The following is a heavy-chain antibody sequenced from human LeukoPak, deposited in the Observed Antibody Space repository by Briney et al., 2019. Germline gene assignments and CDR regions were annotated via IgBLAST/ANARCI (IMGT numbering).Heavy chain of an antibody. CDR3: AKGTCIVSTSAPLHF. CDR1: GFIFDDYA. J-gene: IGHJ4*02. V-gene: IGHV3-43D*03. Sequence: PGGSLRLSCAASGFIFDDYAMHWVRQAPGKGLEWISLISWNGGTSYYAESLKGRFTIFRDNSKNSLFLQMNSLGLDDSAFYYCAKGTCIVSTSAPLHFWGQGTLVTVSS. D-gene: IGHD5/OR15-5a*01. CDR2: ISWNGGTS.